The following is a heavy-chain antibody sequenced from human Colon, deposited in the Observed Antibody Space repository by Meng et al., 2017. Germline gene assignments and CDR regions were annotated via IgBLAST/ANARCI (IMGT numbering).Heavy chain of an antibody. CDR2: IKQDGSEK. J-gene: IGHJ4*02. D-gene: IGHD6-6*01. Sequence: GESLKISCAASGFTFSSYWMSWVRQAPGKGLEWVANIKQDGSEKYYVDSVKGRFTISRDNAKNSLYLQMNSLRAEDTSVYYCASGSARKYSSSSPLVYWGQGTLVTVSS. CDR1: GFTFSSYW. CDR3: ASGSARKYSSSSPLVY. V-gene: IGHV3-7*01.